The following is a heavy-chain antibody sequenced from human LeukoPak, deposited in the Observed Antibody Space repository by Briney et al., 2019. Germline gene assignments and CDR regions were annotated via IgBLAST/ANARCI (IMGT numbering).Heavy chain of an antibody. V-gene: IGHV4-59*01. J-gene: IGHJ4*02. CDR3: ARVLRDGSLALAY. CDR1: GGSTSSYY. Sequence: SETLSLTCTVSGGSTSSYYWTWIRQPPGKGLEWIGYINYSGSTNYNPSLKSRVTNSVDTSKNQFSLELSSVTAAGTAVYYCARVLRDGSLALAYWGQGTLVTVSS. D-gene: IGHD5-24*01. CDR2: INYSGST.